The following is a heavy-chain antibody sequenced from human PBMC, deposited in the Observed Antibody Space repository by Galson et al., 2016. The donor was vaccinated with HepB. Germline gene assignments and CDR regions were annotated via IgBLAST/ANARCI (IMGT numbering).Heavy chain of an antibody. CDR3: ARGAGGEGSNYHYCGMDV. CDR2: TYYRSKWYN. CDR1: GDSVSSNSAA. J-gene: IGHJ6*02. Sequence: CAISGDSVSSNSAAWNWIRQSPSRGLEWLGRTYYRSKWYNDYAVSVKSRVTINPDTSKNQFSLHLNSVTPEDTAVYYCARGAGGEGSNYHYCGMDVWGQGTTVTVSS. V-gene: IGHV6-1*01. D-gene: IGHD2-21*01.